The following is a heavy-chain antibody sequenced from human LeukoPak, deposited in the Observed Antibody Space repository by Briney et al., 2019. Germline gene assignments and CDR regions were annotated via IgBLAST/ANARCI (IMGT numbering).Heavy chain of an antibody. CDR3: ARVRRFLYYFDY. D-gene: IGHD3-3*01. J-gene: IGHJ4*02. CDR2: IKQDGSEK. V-gene: IGHV3-7*01. CDR1: GFTFSSYW. Sequence: GGSLRLSCAASGFTFSSYWMSWVRQAPGKGLEWVANIKQDGSEKYYVDSVRGRFTISRDNAKNSLYLQLNSLRAEDTAVYYCARVRRFLYYFDYWGQGTLVTVSS.